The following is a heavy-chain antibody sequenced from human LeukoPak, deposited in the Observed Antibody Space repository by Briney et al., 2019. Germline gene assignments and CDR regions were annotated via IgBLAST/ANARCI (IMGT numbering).Heavy chain of an antibody. CDR2: INSDGSST. V-gene: IGHV3-74*03. Sequence: GGSLRLSCAASGFTFSSYWMHWVRQAPGEGVVWVSRINSDGSSTTYADSVKGRFTISRDNAKNTLYLQMNSLRPEDTAVYYCARDVDYHATSECFDYWGQGTLVTVSS. CDR3: ARDVDYHATSECFDY. J-gene: IGHJ4*02. CDR1: GFTFSSYW. D-gene: IGHD1-26*01.